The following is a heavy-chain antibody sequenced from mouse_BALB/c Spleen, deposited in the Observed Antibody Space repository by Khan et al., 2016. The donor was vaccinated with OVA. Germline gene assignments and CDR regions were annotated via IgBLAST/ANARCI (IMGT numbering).Heavy chain of an antibody. V-gene: IGHV3-2*02. J-gene: IGHJ2*01. CDR2: ISYSGST. D-gene: IGHD2-14*01. Sequence: EVQLQESGPGLVKPSQSLSLTCTVTGYSITSGYGWNWIRQFPGNKLEWMCYISYSGSTNYNPSLKSRISITRDTSKNHFFLQLDSVTTEDTATDYCDRRDRIKYWGQGTTLTGSS. CDR3: DRRDRIKY. CDR1: GYSITSGYG.